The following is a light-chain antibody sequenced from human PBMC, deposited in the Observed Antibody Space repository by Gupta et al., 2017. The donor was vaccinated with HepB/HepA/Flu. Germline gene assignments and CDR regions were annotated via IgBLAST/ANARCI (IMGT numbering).Light chain of an antibody. Sequence: DLQLTPSPSPTSASVGDRVTITCRASQSVTSWFAWYQQKPGQAPRLLIYGASTLQSGVPSRFSGSSSGTDLTLTINSLQPEDVATYYYQQADGFPPIFTFGPGTIVDV. V-gene: IGKV1-12*01. CDR2: GAS. CDR3: QQADGFPPIFT. CDR1: QSVTSW. J-gene: IGKJ3*01.